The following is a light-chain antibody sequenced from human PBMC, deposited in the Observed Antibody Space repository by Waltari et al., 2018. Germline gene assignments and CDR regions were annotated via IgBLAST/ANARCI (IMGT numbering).Light chain of an antibody. CDR1: SSDVGSYNS. V-gene: IGLV2-14*03. CDR3: SSQSSNNVVL. CDR2: DVS. J-gene: IGLJ3*02. Sequence: SALTQPASVSGSPGQSITISCPGTSSDVGSYNSVSWYQDHPGQGPKVIIYDVSDRPSGVSARFSGSKSGNTASLTISGLQAEDEADYYCSSQSSNNVVLFGGGTKVTVL.